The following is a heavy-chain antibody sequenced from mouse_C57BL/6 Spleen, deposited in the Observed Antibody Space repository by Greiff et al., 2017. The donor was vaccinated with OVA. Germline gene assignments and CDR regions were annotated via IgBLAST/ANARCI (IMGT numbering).Heavy chain of an antibody. Sequence: QVQLQQPGAELVKPGASVKMSCKASGYTFTSYWITWVKQRPGQGLEWIGDIYPGSGSTNYNEKFKSKATLTVDKPSSTAYMQLSSLTSEDSAVYYCARTDYYGSSYGYFDVWGTGTTVTVSS. J-gene: IGHJ1*03. V-gene: IGHV1-55*01. CDR3: ARTDYYGSSYGYFDV. CDR2: IYPGSGST. CDR1: GYTFTSYW. D-gene: IGHD1-1*01.